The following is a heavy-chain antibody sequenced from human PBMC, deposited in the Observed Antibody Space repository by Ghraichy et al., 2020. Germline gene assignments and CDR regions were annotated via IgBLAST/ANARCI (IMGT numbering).Heavy chain of an antibody. CDR3: ARVGCSSTSCYRTYYYGMDV. CDR2: INHSGST. D-gene: IGHD2-2*01. Sequence: SETLSLTCAVYGGSFSGYYWSWIRQPPGKGLEWIGEINHSGSTNYNPSLKSRVTISVDTSKNQFSLKLSSVTAADTAVYYCARVGCSSTSCYRTYYYGMDVWGQGTTVTVSS. CDR1: GGSFSGYY. J-gene: IGHJ6*02. V-gene: IGHV4-34*01.